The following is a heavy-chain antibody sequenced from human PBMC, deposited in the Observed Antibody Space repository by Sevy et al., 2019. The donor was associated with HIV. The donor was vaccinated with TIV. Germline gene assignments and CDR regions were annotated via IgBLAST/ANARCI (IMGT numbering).Heavy chain of an antibody. D-gene: IGHD3-10*01. CDR1: GFTFSIYS. J-gene: IGHJ6*02. CDR2: SSSSSNYI. Sequence: GGSLRLSCAASGFTFSIYSMNWVRQAPGKGLEWVSSSSSSSNYIYYADSVKGRFTISRDNAKNSLYVQMNSLRAEDTAVYYCARDGGRITMVQGVLAYYHGMDVWGQGTTVTVSS. CDR3: ARDGGRITMVQGVLAYYHGMDV. V-gene: IGHV3-21*01.